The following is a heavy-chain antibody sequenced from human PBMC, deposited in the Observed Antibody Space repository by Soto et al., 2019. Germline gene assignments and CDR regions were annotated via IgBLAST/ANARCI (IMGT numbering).Heavy chain of an antibody. CDR1: GGSISSYY. Sequence: SETLSLTCTVSGGSISSYYWSWIRQPPGKGLEWIGYIYYGGSTNYNPSLKSRVTISVDTSKNQFSLKLSSVTAADTAVYYCARHSGYVFDYWGQGTLVTVSS. J-gene: IGHJ4*02. D-gene: IGHD5-12*01. V-gene: IGHV4-59*01. CDR3: ARHSGYVFDY. CDR2: IYYGGST.